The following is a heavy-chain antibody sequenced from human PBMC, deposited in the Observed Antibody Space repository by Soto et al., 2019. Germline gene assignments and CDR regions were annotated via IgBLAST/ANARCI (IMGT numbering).Heavy chain of an antibody. CDR1: GGSISSGGYY. V-gene: IGHV4-31*03. CDR2: IYYSGNT. CDR3: ARVVATASYYYYAMDV. Sequence: SETLSLTCTVSGGSISSGGYYWSWIRQHPGKGLEWIAYIYYSGNTFYNPSLQSRVTISVDTSKNQFSLKLSSVTAADTAVYYCARVVATASYYYYAMDVWGQGTTVTVSS. D-gene: IGHD2-15*01. J-gene: IGHJ6*02.